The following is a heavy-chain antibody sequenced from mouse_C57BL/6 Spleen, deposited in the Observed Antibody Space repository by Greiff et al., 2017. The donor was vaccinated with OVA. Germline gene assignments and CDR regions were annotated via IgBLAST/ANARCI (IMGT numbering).Heavy chain of an antibody. CDR3: ARGIYYYGSSLHWYFDV. Sequence: EVQLQQSGPGLVKPSQSLSLTCSVTGYSITSGYYWNWIRQFPGNKLEWMGYISYDGSNNYNPSLKNRISITRDTSKNQFFLKLNSVTTEDTATYYCARGIYYYGSSLHWYFDVWGTGTTVTVSS. V-gene: IGHV3-6*01. CDR1: GYSITSGYY. J-gene: IGHJ1*03. CDR2: ISYDGSN. D-gene: IGHD1-1*01.